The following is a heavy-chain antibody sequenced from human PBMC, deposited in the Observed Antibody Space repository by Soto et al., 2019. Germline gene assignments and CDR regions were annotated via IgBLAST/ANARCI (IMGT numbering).Heavy chain of an antibody. Sequence: QVQLVQSGAEVKKPGASVKVSCKASGYTFTSYGIIWVRQAPGQGLEWMGGISAYNGNTNYAQKLRGRVTMTTDTSTIAAHMELRSLRSDDTAVYYCARQPVVGTAFFDYWGQGTLVTVSS. CDR2: ISAYNGNT. D-gene: IGHD6-19*01. J-gene: IGHJ4*02. CDR3: ARQPVVGTAFFDY. V-gene: IGHV1-18*01. CDR1: GYTFTSYG.